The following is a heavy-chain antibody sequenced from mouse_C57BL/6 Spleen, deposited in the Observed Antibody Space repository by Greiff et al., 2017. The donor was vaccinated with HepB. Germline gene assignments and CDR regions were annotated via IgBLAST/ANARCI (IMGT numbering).Heavy chain of an antibody. Sequence: EVQVVESGPVLVKPGASVKMSCKASGYTFTDYYMNWVKQSHGKSLEWIGVINPYNGGTSYNQKFKGKATLTVDKSSSTAYMELNSLTSEDSAVYYCARGDGSPFDYWGQGTTLTVSS. J-gene: IGHJ2*01. V-gene: IGHV1-19*01. CDR3: ARGDGSPFDY. CDR1: GYTFTDYY. D-gene: IGHD1-1*01. CDR2: INPYNGGT.